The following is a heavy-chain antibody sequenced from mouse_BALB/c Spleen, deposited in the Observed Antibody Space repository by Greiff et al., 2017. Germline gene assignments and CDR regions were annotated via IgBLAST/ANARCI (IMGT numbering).Heavy chain of an antibody. CDR3: AREGGDDYAMDY. J-gene: IGHJ4*01. Sequence: EVKLVESGGGLVKPGGSLKLSCAASGFTFSSYAMSWVRQTPEKRLEWVAFISSGGSTYYPDSVKGRFTISRDNARNILYLQMSSLRSEDTAMYYCAREGGDDYAMDYWGQGTSVTVSS. V-gene: IGHV5-6-5*01. CDR1: GFTFSSYA. CDR2: ISSGGST.